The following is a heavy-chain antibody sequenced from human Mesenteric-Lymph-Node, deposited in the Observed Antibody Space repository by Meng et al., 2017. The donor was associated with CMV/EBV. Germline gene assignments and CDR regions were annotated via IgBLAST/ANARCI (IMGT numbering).Heavy chain of an antibody. CDR2: ISGYNANA. Sequence: ASAKVSCKASGYTFINYGISWVRQAPRQGLEWMGWISGYNANANYAQNFQGRVTMTADTSTSTAYMELRSLRSDDTAVYYCARGTAASSWYGGDWGQGTLVTVSS. CDR1: GYTFINYG. V-gene: IGHV1-18*01. CDR3: ARGTAASSWYGGD. J-gene: IGHJ4*02. D-gene: IGHD6-13*01.